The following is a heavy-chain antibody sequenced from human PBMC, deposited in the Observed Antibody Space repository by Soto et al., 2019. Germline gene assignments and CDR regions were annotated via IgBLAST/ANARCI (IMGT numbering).Heavy chain of an antibody. CDR2: INAGVDGT. Sequence: QVPLVQSGPEMMQPGASVKVSCKASGYASLSFGMHWVRQVPGQAYEWLGWINAGVDGTLYSERFQGRVRITRDTSANTVYMELNALTSEDTAVYYCAREVQGVTSFDYWGQGTLVIVSS. CDR1: GYASLSFG. CDR3: AREVQGVTSFDY. V-gene: IGHV1-3*01. J-gene: IGHJ4*02. D-gene: IGHD3-10*01.